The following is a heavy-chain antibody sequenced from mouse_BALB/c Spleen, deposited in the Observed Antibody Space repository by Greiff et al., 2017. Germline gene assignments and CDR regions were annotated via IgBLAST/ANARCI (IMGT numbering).Heavy chain of an antibody. CDR3: AREGGNYDFAY. CDR1: GFSLTSYG. Sequence: VKLMESGPGLVAPSQSLSITCTVSGFSLTSYGVHWVRQPPGKGLEWLGVIWAGGSTNYNSALMSRLSISKDNSKSQVFLKMNSLQTDDTAMYYCAREGGNYDFAYWGQGTLVTVSA. V-gene: IGHV2-9*02. J-gene: IGHJ3*01. D-gene: IGHD2-1*01. CDR2: IWAGGST.